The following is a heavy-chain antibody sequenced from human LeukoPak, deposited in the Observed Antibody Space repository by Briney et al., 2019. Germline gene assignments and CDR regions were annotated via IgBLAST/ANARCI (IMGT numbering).Heavy chain of an antibody. J-gene: IGHJ4*02. V-gene: IGHV4-59*01. Sequence: PSETLSLTCAVYGGSFSGYYWGWIRQPPGKGLEWIGYIYYSGTTNYNPSLKSRVTISVDTSKNQFSLKLNSVTAADTAVYYCARGVYIAAAQYGYWGQGTLVTVSS. CDR3: ARGVYIAAAQYGY. CDR1: GGSFSGYY. CDR2: IYYSGTT. D-gene: IGHD6-13*01.